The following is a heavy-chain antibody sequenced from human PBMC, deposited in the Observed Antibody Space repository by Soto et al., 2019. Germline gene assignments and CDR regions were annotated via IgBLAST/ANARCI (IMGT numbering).Heavy chain of an antibody. CDR2: IYWNNDK. Sequence: SGPTLVNPTHTLTLTCTFSGFSLSTSGVGVGWIRQPPGKALEWLALIYWNNDKRYSPSLKSRLTITKDTSKNQVVLTMTNMDPVDTATYYCAHRQGGYNSQGPFDPWGQGTLVTVSS. D-gene: IGHD5-12*01. J-gene: IGHJ5*02. CDR3: AHRQGGYNSQGPFDP. CDR1: GFSLSTSGVG. V-gene: IGHV2-5*01.